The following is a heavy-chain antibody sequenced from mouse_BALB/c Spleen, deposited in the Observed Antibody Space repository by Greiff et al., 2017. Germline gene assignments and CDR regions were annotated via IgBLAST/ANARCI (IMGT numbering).Heavy chain of an antibody. Sequence: VHVKQSGAELVKPGASVKLSCTASGFNIKDTYMHWVKQRPEQGLEWIGRIDPANGNTKYDPKFQGKATITADTSSNTAYLQLSSLTSEDTAVYYCARYDAWFAYWGQGTLVTVSA. CDR3: ARYDAWFAY. J-gene: IGHJ3*01. CDR2: IDPANGNT. CDR1: GFNIKDTY. D-gene: IGHD2-14*01. V-gene: IGHV14-3*02.